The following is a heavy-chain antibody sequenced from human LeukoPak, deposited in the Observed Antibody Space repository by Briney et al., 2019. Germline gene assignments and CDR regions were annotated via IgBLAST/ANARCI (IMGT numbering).Heavy chain of an antibody. Sequence: GESLKSSCEGSGYSFTSYWIGWVRQMRGKGLELRGIIYPGDSDTRYSTSFQGQVTISADKSVTTAYLQWSSLKASDTAMYYCARPGHSSGYYSAGIDYWGQGTLVTVSS. CDR2: IYPGDSDT. D-gene: IGHD3-22*01. V-gene: IGHV5-51*01. CDR1: GYSFTSYW. J-gene: IGHJ4*02. CDR3: ARPGHSSGYYSAGIDY.